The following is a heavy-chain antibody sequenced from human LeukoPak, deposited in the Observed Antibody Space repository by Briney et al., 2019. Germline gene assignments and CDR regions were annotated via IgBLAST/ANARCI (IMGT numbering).Heavy chain of an antibody. V-gene: IGHV4-34*01. CDR3: ARRPDLQLLLDY. CDR2: INHSGGT. D-gene: IGHD2-15*01. Sequence: SETLSLTCAVYGGSFSGYYWSWIRQPPGKGLEWIGEINHSGGTNYNPSLKSRVTISVDTSKNQFSLKLSSVTAADTAVYYCARRPDLQLLLDYWGQGTLVTVSS. J-gene: IGHJ4*02. CDR1: GGSFSGYY.